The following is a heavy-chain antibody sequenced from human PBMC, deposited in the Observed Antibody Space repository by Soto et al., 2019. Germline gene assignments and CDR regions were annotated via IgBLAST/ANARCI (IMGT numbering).Heavy chain of an antibody. CDR2: IYYSGST. V-gene: IGHV4-30-4*01. J-gene: IGHJ3*02. CDR3: ARDPRSSGYYDKAFDI. D-gene: IGHD3-22*01. Sequence: SETLSLTCTVSGGSISSGDYYWSWIRQPPGKGLEWIGYIYYSGSTYYNPSLKSRVTISVDTSKNQFSLKLSSVTAADTAVYYCARDPRSSGYYDKAFDIWGQGTMVTV. CDR1: GGSISSGDYY.